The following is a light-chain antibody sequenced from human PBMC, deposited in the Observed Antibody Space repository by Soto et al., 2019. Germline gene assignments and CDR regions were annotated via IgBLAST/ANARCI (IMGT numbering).Light chain of an antibody. J-gene: IGKJ3*01. V-gene: IGKV3-20*01. CDR2: GAS. Sequence: EIVLTQSPGTLSVSPGERATLSCRASQVVVTAYIHWYQHKPVQAPMLLISGASTRASGIPDRFSGSGVWTDFTLTINRLEPEDCAVYYCLLFRGSPTFGPGSRVHI. CDR3: LLFRGSPT. CDR1: QVVVTAY.